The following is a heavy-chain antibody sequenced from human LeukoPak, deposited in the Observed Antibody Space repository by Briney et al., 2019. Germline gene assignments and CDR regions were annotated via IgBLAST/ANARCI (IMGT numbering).Heavy chain of an antibody. D-gene: IGHD6-19*01. CDR3: ARSGRIAVSDI. J-gene: IGHJ3*02. V-gene: IGHV4-59*08. CDR1: GGSISSYY. CDR2: IYYSGST. Sequence: PSETLSLTCTVSGGSISSYYWSWIRQPPGKGLEWIGYIYYSGSTNYNPPLKSRVTISVDTSKNQFSLKLSSVTAADTAVYYCARSGRIAVSDIWGQGTMVTVSS.